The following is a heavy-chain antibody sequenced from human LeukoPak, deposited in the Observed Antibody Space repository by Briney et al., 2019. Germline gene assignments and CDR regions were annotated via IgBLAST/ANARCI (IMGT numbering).Heavy chain of an antibody. J-gene: IGHJ6*03. CDR2: ISSSGSTI. V-gene: IGHV3-11*01. D-gene: IGHD6-19*01. CDR3: ARGRVAVSTPYYMDV. Sequence: GGSLRLSCAASGFTFSDYYMSWIRQAPGKGLEWVSYISSSGSTINYADSVKGRFTIPRDNAKNSLYLQMNSLRAEDTAVYYCARGRVAVSTPYYMDVWGKGTTVTVSS. CDR1: GFTFSDYY.